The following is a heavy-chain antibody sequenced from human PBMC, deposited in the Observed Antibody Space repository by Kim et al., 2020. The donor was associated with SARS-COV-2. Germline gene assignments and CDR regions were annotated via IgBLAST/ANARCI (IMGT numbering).Heavy chain of an antibody. CDR1: GGSISSGGYY. CDR2: IYYSGST. D-gene: IGHD6-6*01. V-gene: IGHV4-31*03. CDR3: ARGRVAARRRYYYYGMDV. J-gene: IGHJ6*02. Sequence: SETLSLTCTVSGGSISSGGYYWNWIRQHPGKGLEWIGYIYYSGSTYYNPSLKSRVTISVDTSKNQFSLKLSSVTAADTAVYYCARGRVAARRRYYYYGMDVWGQGTTVTVSS.